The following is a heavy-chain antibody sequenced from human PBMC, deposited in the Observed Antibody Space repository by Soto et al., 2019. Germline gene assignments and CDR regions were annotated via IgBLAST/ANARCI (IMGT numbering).Heavy chain of an antibody. J-gene: IGHJ6*02. CDR3: ARAHRAVAGTSHYYGMDV. D-gene: IGHD6-19*01. Sequence: GESLKISCKGSGYSFTSYWISWVRQMPGKGLEWMGRIDPSDSYTNYSPSFQGHVTISADKSISTVYLQWSSLKASDTAMYYCARAHRAVAGTSHYYGMDVWGQGTTVTVSS. V-gene: IGHV5-10-1*01. CDR2: IDPSDSYT. CDR1: GYSFTSYW.